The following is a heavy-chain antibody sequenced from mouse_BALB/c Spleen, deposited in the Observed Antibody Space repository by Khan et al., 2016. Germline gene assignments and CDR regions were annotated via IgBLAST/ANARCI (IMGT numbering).Heavy chain of an antibody. CDR1: GYSITSGYS. CDR3: AGVTTGDYFDH. J-gene: IGHJ2*01. CDR2: IHYSGST. D-gene: IGHD2-2*01. Sequence: EVQLVESGPDLVKPSQSLSLTCTVTGYSITSGYSWHWIRQFPGNKLEWMAYIHYSGSTNYNPSLKSRISLTRDTSKKQFILKLNSVTTEDTATYYCAGVTTGDYFDHWRQGTTLTISS. V-gene: IGHV3-1*02.